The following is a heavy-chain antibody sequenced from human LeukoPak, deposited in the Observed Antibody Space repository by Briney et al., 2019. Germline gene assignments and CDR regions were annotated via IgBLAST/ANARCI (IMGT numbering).Heavy chain of an antibody. J-gene: IGHJ4*02. CDR1: GFTFSSYG. CDR2: IWYDGSNK. D-gene: IGHD3-22*01. Sequence: GRSLRLSCAASGFTFSSYGMHWVRQAPGKGLEWVAVIWYDGSNKYYADSVKGRFTISRDNSKNTLYLQMNSLRAEVTAVYYCARGYYDSSGYFGTPFDYWGQGTLVTVSS. CDR3: ARGYYDSSGYFGTPFDY. V-gene: IGHV3-33*01.